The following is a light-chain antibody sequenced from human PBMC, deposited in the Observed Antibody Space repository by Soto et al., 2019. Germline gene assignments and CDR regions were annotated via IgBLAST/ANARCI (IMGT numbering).Light chain of an antibody. CDR1: QTVSRF. J-gene: IGKJ5*01. CDR2: DAS. Sequence: EIVLTQSPATLSLSPGERVTLSCRASQTVSRFLAWYQQKPGQAPRLLIYDASNMDTGVPARFSGSGSGTDFTLTISTLEPEDFAVYYCQQRLTCPPITFGQGTRVEIK. CDR3: QQRLTCPPIT. V-gene: IGKV3-11*01.